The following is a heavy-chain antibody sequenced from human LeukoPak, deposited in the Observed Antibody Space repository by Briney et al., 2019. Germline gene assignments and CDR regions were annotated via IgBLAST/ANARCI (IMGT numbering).Heavy chain of an antibody. V-gene: IGHV3-48*01. CDR2: ISSSSSTI. CDR1: GFTFSSYS. CDR3: ARRGYSYGYTLDY. Sequence: GGSLRLSCAASGFTFSSYSMNWVRQAPGKGLEWVSYISSSSSTIYYADSVKGRFTISRDNAKNSLYLQMNSLRAEDTAVYYCARRGYSYGYTLDYWGQGTLVTVSS. D-gene: IGHD5-18*01. J-gene: IGHJ4*02.